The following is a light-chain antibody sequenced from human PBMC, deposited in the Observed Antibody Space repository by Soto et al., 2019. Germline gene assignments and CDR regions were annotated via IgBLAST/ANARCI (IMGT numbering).Light chain of an antibody. CDR2: DVT. CDR1: SSDVGGYNY. Sequence: QSALTQPRSVSGSPGQSVTISCTGTSSDVGGYNYVSWYQQHPGKAPKLMIYDVTKRPSGVPDRFSGSKSGNTASLTISGLQAEDEADYYCCSYAGSYTYVFATGTKLTVL. J-gene: IGLJ1*01. V-gene: IGLV2-11*01. CDR3: CSYAGSYTYV.